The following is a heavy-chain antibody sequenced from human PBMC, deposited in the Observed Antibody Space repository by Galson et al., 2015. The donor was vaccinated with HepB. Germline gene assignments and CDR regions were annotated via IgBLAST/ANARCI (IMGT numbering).Heavy chain of an antibody. J-gene: IGHJ4*02. CDR3: ARDSGIAVAGPPDY. Sequence: SLRLSCAASGFTFSSYSMNWVRQAPGKGLEWVAIISYDGSNKYYADSVKGRFTISRDNSKNTLYLQMNSLRAEDTAVYYCARDSGIAVAGPPDYWGQGTLATVSS. V-gene: IGHV3-30*03. CDR1: GFTFSSYS. CDR2: ISYDGSNK. D-gene: IGHD6-19*01.